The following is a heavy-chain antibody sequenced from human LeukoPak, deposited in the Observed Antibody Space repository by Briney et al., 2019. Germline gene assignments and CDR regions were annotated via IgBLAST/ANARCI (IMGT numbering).Heavy chain of an antibody. D-gene: IGHD4-17*01. V-gene: IGHV3-23*01. CDR2: SGSGGNT. J-gene: IGHJ4*02. CDR1: GFTFSSYA. CDR3: AKDLYGDYDFDC. Sequence: GGSLRLSCAASGFTFSSYAMSWVRQAPGKGLEWVSVSGSGGNTYYADSVKGRFTISRDNSKNTLYLQLNSLRAEDTAVYYCAKDLYGDYDFDCWGQGTLVTVSS.